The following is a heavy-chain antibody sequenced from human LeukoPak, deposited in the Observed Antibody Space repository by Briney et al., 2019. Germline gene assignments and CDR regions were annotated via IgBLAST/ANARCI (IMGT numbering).Heavy chain of an antibody. CDR3: ATYRQVLLPFES. CDR1: GGSISSYY. D-gene: IGHD2-8*02. V-gene: IGHV4-4*07. CDR2: IYTSGST. Sequence: PSETLSLTCTVSGGSISSYYWSWIRQPAGKGLEWIGRIYTSGSTNYNPSLKSRVTMSVDTSKNQFSLKLSSVTAADTAIYYCATYRQVLLPFESWGQGTLVTVSS. J-gene: IGHJ4*02.